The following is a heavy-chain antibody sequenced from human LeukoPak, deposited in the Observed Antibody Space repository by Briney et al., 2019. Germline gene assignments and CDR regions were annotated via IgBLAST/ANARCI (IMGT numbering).Heavy chain of an antibody. CDR2: IYSGGST. CDR1: GFIVSSSY. J-gene: IGHJ4*02. D-gene: IGHD1-26*01. V-gene: IGHV3-66*01. Sequence: GGSLRLSCEASGFIVSSSYMSWVRQAPGKGLEWVSVIYSGGSTYYADSVKGRFAISRDNSKSTLYLQMNSLRAGDTAVYYCAKDIWRGSYFDYWGQGTLVTASS. CDR3: AKDIWRGSYFDY.